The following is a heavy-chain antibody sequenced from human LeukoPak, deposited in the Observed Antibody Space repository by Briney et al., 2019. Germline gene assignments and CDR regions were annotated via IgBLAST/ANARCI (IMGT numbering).Heavy chain of an antibody. Sequence: ASVKVSCKTFGHTFTHYGFSWVRQAPGQGLEWMGWISGYNGDTHYAHNLQGRVTLTSDTSTSTVYMELRSLRSDDTAVYYCTRDPTNTSGRYVYFDYWGQGTLVTVSS. CDR1: GHTFTHYG. D-gene: IGHD6-19*01. J-gene: IGHJ4*02. CDR2: ISGYNGDT. CDR3: TRDPTNTSGRYVYFDY. V-gene: IGHV1-18*01.